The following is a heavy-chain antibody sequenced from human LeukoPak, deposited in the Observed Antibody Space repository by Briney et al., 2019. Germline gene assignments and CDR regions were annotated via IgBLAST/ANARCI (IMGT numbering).Heavy chain of an antibody. D-gene: IGHD4-17*01. J-gene: IGHJ3*02. CDR3: AREGRTDYGASRSFDI. CDR1: GYSLTNYY. V-gene: IGHV1-46*01. Sequence: ASVKVSCKASGYSLTNYYMHWVRHVPGQGREWLGLINPSGGTKYAQKVQDRGTMTSDKSKSKKYIELRSLTSEDRAVYYCAREGRTDYGASRSFDIWGQGTMVTVSS. CDR2: INPSGGT.